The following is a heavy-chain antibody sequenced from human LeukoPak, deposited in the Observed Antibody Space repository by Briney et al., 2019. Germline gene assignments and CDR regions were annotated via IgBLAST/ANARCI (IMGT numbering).Heavy chain of an antibody. CDR3: AKDASQAIFDY. Sequence: GGSLRLSCAASGFTFSSYGMHWVRQAPGKGLEWVAVISYDGSNKYYADSVKGRFTISRDNSKNTLYLQMNSLRAENTAVYYCAKDASQAIFDYWGQGTLVTVSS. CDR1: GFTFSSYG. J-gene: IGHJ4*02. CDR2: ISYDGSNK. V-gene: IGHV3-30*18.